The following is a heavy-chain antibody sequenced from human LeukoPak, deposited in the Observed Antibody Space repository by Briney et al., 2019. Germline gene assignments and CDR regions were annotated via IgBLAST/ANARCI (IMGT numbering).Heavy chain of an antibody. V-gene: IGHV3-30*19. CDR1: GFTFSSYG. CDR3: ARVSSVIAIFDWFDP. D-gene: IGHD2-21*01. Sequence: GGSLRLSCAASGFTFSSYGMHWVRQAPGKGLEWVAVISYDGSNKYYADSVKGRFTISRDNSKNTLYLQMNSLRAEDTAVYYCARVSSVIAIFDWFDPWGQGTLVTVSS. CDR2: ISYDGSNK. J-gene: IGHJ5*02.